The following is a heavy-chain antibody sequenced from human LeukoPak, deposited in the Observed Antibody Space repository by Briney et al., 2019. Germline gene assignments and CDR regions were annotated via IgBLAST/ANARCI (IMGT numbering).Heavy chain of an antibody. V-gene: IGHV4-59*01. CDR1: GGSISSYY. CDR3: AIADWTDAFDI. J-gene: IGHJ3*02. D-gene: IGHD3/OR15-3a*01. CDR2: IYYSGST. Sequence: SETLSLTCTVSGGSISSYYWSWIRHPPGKGLEWIGYIYYSGSTNYNPSLKSRVTISVDTSKSQFSLRLSSVTAADTAVYYCAIADWTDAFDIWGQGTMVTVSS.